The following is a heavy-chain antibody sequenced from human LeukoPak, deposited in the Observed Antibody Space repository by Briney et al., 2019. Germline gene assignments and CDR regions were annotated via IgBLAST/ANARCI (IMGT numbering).Heavy chain of an antibody. J-gene: IGHJ4*02. CDR1: GFTFSSNA. D-gene: IGHD2-2*01. Sequence: QPGRSLRLSCAASGFTFSSNALHWVRQAPGKGLEYVSAISSNGIRTYYADAVKGRFNISRDNSKNKMYLQMGSLRAEDMGVYYCARGSYCSSSNCYGIDYWGQGTVVTVSS. CDR2: ISSNGIRT. CDR3: ARGSYCSSSNCYGIDY. V-gene: IGHV3-64*02.